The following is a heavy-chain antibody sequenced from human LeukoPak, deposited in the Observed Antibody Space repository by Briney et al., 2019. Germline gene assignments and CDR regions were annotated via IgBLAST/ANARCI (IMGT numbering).Heavy chain of an antibody. CDR3: ARRAPYSYEWSTLDY. CDR1: GGSISSGGYY. D-gene: IGHD5-18*01. J-gene: IGHJ4*02. V-gene: IGHV4-39*01. Sequence: SQTLSLTCTVSGGSISSGGYYWGWIRQPPGKGLEWIGSIYYSGSTYYNPSLKSRVTISVDTSKNQFSLKLSSVTAADTAVYYCARRAPYSYEWSTLDYWGQGTLGAVSS. CDR2: IYYSGST.